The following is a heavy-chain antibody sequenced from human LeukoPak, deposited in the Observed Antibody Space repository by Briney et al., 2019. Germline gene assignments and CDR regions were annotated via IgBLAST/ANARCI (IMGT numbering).Heavy chain of an antibody. V-gene: IGHV4-39*01. CDR2: IYYSGST. Sequence: SETLSLTCTVSGGSISSSSYYWGWIRQPPGKGLEWIGSIYYSGSTYYNPSLKSRVTISVDTSKNQFSLKLSSVTAADTAVYYCARQFDDYCTNGVCSSPPTAQFDYWGQGTLVTVSS. CDR1: GGSISSSSYY. CDR3: ARQFDDYCTNGVCSSPPTAQFDY. D-gene: IGHD2-8*01. J-gene: IGHJ4*02.